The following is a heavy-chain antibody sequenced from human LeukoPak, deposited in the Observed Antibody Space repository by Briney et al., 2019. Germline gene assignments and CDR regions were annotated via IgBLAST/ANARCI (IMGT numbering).Heavy chain of an antibody. D-gene: IGHD5-12*01. J-gene: IGHJ4*02. CDR1: GFTFSSYS. CDR3: AKGFNGYDYYFDY. Sequence: GGSLRLSCAASGFTFSSYSMNWVRQAPGKGLEWVSSISSSSSYIYYAASVKGRFTISRDNSKKTLHVQMNSLRAEDTAIYFCAKGFNGYDYYFDYWGQGTPVTVSS. V-gene: IGHV3-21*04. CDR2: ISSSSSYI.